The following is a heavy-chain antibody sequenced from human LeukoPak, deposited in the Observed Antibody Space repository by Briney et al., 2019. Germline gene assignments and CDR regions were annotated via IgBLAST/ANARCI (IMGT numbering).Heavy chain of an antibody. V-gene: IGHV1-8*02. J-gene: IGHJ1*01. CDR3: ARKYSSGWKLSVFQH. CDR1: GYTFTDYY. D-gene: IGHD6-19*01. Sequence: ASVKVSCKASGYTFTDYYMHWVRQAPGQGLEWMGWMNPNSGNTGYAQKFQGRVTMTRNTSISTAYMELSSLRSEDTAVYYCARKYSSGWKLSVFQHWGQGTLVTVSS. CDR2: MNPNSGNT.